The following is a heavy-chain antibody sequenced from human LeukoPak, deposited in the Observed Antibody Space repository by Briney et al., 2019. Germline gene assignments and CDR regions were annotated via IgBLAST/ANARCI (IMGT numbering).Heavy chain of an antibody. Sequence: GGTLRLSCAASGFTFSSHGMNWVRQAPGKGLEWVSYISSSGSTIYYADSVKGRFTISRDNAKNSLYLQMNSLRAEDTAVYYCAELGITMIGGVWGKGTTVTISS. CDR3: AELGITMIGGV. CDR1: GFTFSSHG. V-gene: IGHV3-48*04. D-gene: IGHD3-10*02. CDR2: ISSSGSTI. J-gene: IGHJ6*04.